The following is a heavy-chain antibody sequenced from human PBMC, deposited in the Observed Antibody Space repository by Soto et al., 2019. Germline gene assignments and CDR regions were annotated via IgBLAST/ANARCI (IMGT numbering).Heavy chain of an antibody. V-gene: IGHV4-31*03. D-gene: IGHD3-22*01. CDR3: ARYDSSGSRGFQH. CDR2: IYYSGST. Sequence: QVQLQESGPGLVKPSQTLSLTCTVSGGSISSGGYYWSWIRQHPGKGLEWIGYIYYSGSTYYNPSLKGRVTISVDTSTNQFSLKLSSVTAADTAAYYCARYDSSGSRGFQHWGQGTLVTVSS. CDR1: GGSISSGGYY. J-gene: IGHJ1*01.